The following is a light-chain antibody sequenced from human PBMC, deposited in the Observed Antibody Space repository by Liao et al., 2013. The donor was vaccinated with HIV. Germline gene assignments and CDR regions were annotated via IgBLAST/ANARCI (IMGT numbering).Light chain of an antibody. V-gene: IGLV3-1*01. CDR1: KLGDKY. Sequence: SYELTQPPSVSVSPGQTASITCSGDKLGDKYASWYQQKPGQSPVLVMCQDSKRPSGIPERFSGSNSGNTATLTIRRVEAVDEGDYYCQVWDSSTEMRIFGGGTKLTVL. J-gene: IGLJ2*01. CDR3: QVWDSSTEMRI. CDR2: QDS.